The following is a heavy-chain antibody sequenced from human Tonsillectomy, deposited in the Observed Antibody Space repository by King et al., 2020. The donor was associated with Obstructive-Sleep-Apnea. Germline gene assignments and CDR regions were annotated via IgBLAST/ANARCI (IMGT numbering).Heavy chain of an antibody. CDR2: ISPNSGAP. V-gene: IGHV1-2*02. CDR3: ARDMSAYESTSPAY. D-gene: IGHD3-22*01. Sequence: QVRLVESGAEVKKPGASVKVSCKSSGYTFTGYYIHCVRQAPGQGLEWMGWISPNSGAPIYSQKFQDRVTLTRDTSTSTAYMDLKRLRADDTAIYYCARDMSAYESTSPAYWGQGTLVTVSS. J-gene: IGHJ4*02. CDR1: GYTFTGYY.